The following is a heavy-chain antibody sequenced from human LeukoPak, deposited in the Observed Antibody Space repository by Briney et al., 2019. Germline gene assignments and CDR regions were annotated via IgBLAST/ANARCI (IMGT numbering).Heavy chain of an antibody. D-gene: IGHD2-2*01. J-gene: IGHJ6*02. CDR2: ISGSGGST. CDR1: GFTFSSYA. V-gene: IGHV3-23*01. Sequence: GGSLRLSCAASGFTFSSYAMSWVRQAPGKGLEWVSAISGSGGSTYYADSVKGRFTISRDNSKNTLYLQMNSLRAEDTAVYYCARDPITIVVVPGALRPYYYYYGMDVWGQGTTVTVSS. CDR3: ARDPITIVVVPGALRPYYYYYGMDV.